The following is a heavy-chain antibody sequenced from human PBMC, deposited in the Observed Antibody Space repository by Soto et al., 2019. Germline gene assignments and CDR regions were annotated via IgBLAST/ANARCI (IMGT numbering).Heavy chain of an antibody. J-gene: IGHJ4*02. Sequence: QLHLVQSGAQLTKPGASLNVSGRISGPTFITYFIHWVRQAPGQGLEWMGWIDPKSGGTTYEQKFRGRVTMTRDTSINTAYMDLNRLTSDDTAMYYCARVSVDVPEWGQGTLITVSS. CDR1: GPTFITYF. CDR2: IDPKSGGT. D-gene: IGHD5-12*01. CDR3: ARVSVDVPE. V-gene: IGHV1-2*02.